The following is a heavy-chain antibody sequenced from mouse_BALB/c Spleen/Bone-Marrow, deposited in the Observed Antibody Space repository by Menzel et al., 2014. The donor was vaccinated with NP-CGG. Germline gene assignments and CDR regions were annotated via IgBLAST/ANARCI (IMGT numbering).Heavy chain of an antibody. CDR2: ISSGGGNT. Sequence: VNLVESGGGLVTPGGSLKLSCAASGFTFDSYNMSWVRQTPEKRLEWVATISSGGGNTYYPDSVKGRFTISRDNAKNNLYLQMSSLRPEDTALYYCVRREYDDYFDYWGQGTTLTVSS. V-gene: IGHV5-9*03. J-gene: IGHJ2*01. D-gene: IGHD2-14*01. CDR1: GFTFDSYN. CDR3: VRREYDDYFDY.